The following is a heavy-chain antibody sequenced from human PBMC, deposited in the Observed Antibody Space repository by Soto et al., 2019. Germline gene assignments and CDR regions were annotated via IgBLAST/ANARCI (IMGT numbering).Heavy chain of an antibody. CDR2: ISAYNGNT. CDR1: GYTFTSYG. CDR3: ARDGPTYYGSGKIGDY. Sequence: ASVKVSCKASGYTFTSYGISWVRQAPGQGLEWMGWISAYNGNTNYAQKLQGRVTMTTDTSTSTAYMELRSLRSDDTAVYYCARDGPTYYGSGKIGDYWGQGTLVTVSS. D-gene: IGHD3-10*01. J-gene: IGHJ4*02. V-gene: IGHV1-18*01.